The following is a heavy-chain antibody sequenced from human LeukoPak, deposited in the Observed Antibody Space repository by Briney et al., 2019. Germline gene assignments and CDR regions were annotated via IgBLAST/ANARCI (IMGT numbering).Heavy chain of an antibody. Sequence: PSETLSFTCTVSGDSILESTYYWAWIRQPPGKGLEWIGVINYSGSTYYNPSLRSRVTISVDTSKNQFSLKLNSVTASDTSVYYCARGYDFWGQGTLVTVSS. D-gene: IGHD3-22*01. CDR1: GDSILESTYY. V-gene: IGHV4-39*01. CDR2: INYSGST. J-gene: IGHJ4*02. CDR3: ARGYDF.